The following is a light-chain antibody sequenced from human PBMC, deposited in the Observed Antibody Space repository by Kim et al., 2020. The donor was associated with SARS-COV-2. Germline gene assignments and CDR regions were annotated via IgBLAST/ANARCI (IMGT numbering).Light chain of an antibody. V-gene: IGLV3-21*04. CDR1: NIGSKS. CDR2: YDS. Sequence: APGKTARITCGGNNIGSKSVHWYQQKPGQAPVLVIYYDSDRPAGIPERFSGCNSGNTATLTISRVEAGDEADYYCQVWDSSSDHVVFGGGTKLTVL. J-gene: IGLJ2*01. CDR3: QVWDSSSDHVV.